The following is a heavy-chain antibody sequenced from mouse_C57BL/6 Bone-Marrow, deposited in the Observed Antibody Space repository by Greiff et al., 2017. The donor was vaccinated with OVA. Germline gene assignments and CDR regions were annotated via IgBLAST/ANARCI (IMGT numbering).Heavy chain of an antibody. CDR2: IDPSDSYT. J-gene: IGHJ2*01. CDR3: ARNSDY. CDR1: GYTFTSYW. Sequence: VQLQQPGAELVKPGASVKLSCKASGYTFTSYWMQWVKQRPGPGLEWIGEIDPSDSYTNYNQKFKGKATLTVDTSSSTAYMQLSSLTSEDSAVYYCARNSDYWGQGTTLTVSS. V-gene: IGHV1-50*01.